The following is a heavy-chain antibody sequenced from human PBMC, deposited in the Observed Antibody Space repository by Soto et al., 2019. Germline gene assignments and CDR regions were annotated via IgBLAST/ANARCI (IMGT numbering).Heavy chain of an antibody. D-gene: IGHD4-17*01. Sequence: GASVKVSCKASGGTFSSYTISWVRQAPGQGLEWMGIINPSGGSTTCAQKFQGRVTMTRDTSTSTVYMELSSLRSEDTAVYYCTRAPSYGAFDIWGQGTMVTVSS. CDR2: INPSGGST. V-gene: IGHV1-46*03. CDR1: GGTFSSYT. CDR3: TRAPSYGAFDI. J-gene: IGHJ3*02.